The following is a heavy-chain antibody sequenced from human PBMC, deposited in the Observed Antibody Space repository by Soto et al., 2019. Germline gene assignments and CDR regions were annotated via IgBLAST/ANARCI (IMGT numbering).Heavy chain of an antibody. Sequence: KPGGSLRLSCAASGFTFSSYSMNWVRQAPGKGLEWVSSISSSSSYIYYADSVKGRFTISRDNAKNSLYLQMNSLRAEDTAVYYCAREVPPDADFWSGYYQLFDYWGQGTLVTVSS. CDR3: AREVPPDADFWSGYYQLFDY. CDR2: ISSSSSYI. CDR1: GFTFSSYS. D-gene: IGHD3-3*01. V-gene: IGHV3-21*01. J-gene: IGHJ4*02.